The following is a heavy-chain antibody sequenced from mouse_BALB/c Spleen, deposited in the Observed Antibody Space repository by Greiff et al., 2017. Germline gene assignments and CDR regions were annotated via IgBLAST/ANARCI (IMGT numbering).Heavy chain of an antibody. CDR3: AREGLRRREFDY. V-gene: IGHV1-54*01. CDR1: GYAFTNYL. J-gene: IGHJ2*01. D-gene: IGHD2-4*01. CDR2: INPGSGGT. Sequence: QVQLQQSGAELVRPGTSVKVSCKASGYAFTNYLIEWVKQRPGQGLEWIGVINPGSGGTNYNEKFKGKATLTADKSSSTAYMQLSSLTSDDSAVYFCAREGLRRREFDYWGQGTTLTVSS.